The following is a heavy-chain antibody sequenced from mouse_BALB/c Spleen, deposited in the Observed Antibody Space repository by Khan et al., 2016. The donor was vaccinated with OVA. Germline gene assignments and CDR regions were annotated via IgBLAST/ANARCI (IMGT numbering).Heavy chain of an antibody. J-gene: IGHJ2*01. Sequence: EVQLQESGPGLVKPSQSLSLTCTVTGYSITTDYAWNWIRQFPGNKLEWMGYISYSGNTKYNQSLKSRISITRDTSKNQFFLQLKSVTTEDTARYYCARVYGGCFDYWGQGTLLTVSS. V-gene: IGHV3-2*02. CDR1: GYSITTDYA. D-gene: IGHD1-1*01. CDR3: ARVYGGCFDY. CDR2: ISYSGNT.